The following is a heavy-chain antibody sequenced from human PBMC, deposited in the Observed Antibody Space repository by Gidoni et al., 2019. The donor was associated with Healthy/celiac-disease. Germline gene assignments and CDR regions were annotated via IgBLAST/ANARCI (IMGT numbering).Heavy chain of an antibody. J-gene: IGHJ4*02. D-gene: IGHD2-21*02. CDR1: GGSISSSSYY. CDR2: IYYSGST. V-gene: IGHV4-39*01. CDR3: ARVTAIFTPGY. Sequence: QLQLQESGPGLVKPSETLSLTCTVSGGSISSSSYYWGWIRQPPGKGLEWIGSIYYSGSTYYNPPLKSRVTISVDTSKNQFSLKLSSVTAADTAVYYCARVTAIFTPGYWGQGTLVTVSS.